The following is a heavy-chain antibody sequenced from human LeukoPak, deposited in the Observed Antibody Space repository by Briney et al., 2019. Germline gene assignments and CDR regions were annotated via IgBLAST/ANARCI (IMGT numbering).Heavy chain of an antibody. D-gene: IGHD2-2*01. Sequence: GASVKVSFKASGYTFTSYGISWVRQAPGQGLEGMGWISAYNGNTNYAQKLQGRVTMTTDTSTSTAYMELRSLRSDDTAVYYCARDSSVPAANAAFDIWGQGTMVTVSS. J-gene: IGHJ3*02. CDR3: ARDSSVPAANAAFDI. CDR2: ISAYNGNT. V-gene: IGHV1-18*01. CDR1: GYTFTSYG.